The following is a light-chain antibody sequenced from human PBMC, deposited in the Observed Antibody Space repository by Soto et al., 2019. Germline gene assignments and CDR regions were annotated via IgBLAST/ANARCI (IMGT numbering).Light chain of an antibody. CDR2: DVS. V-gene: IGLV2-14*03. J-gene: IGLJ2*01. CDR1: NSDIGGYNY. Sequence: QSALTQPASVSGSPGQSITISCTGTNSDIGGYNYVSWYQQHPGKAPKLMIYDVSNQPSGVSYRFSGSKSGNTASLTISGLQAEDEADYYCSSYTSRSTLGVFGGGTKVTVL. CDR3: SSYTSRSTLGV.